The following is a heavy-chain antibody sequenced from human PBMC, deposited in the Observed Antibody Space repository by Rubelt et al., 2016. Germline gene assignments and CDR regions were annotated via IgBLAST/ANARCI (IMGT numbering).Heavy chain of an antibody. CDR1: GSRFINQW. V-gene: IGHV5-51*01. Sequence: EVQLVQSGTEVKKPGESLKISCKGSGSRFINQWIGWVRQMPGKGLEWMGIIYPGDSDPRYNPSFQGQVTIHADKSISTAYLQWSSLKASDTAMYYCARPGIVGATDWSGMDVWGQGTTVTVSS. J-gene: IGHJ6*02. CDR3: ARPGIVGATDWSGMDV. CDR2: IYPGDSDP. D-gene: IGHD1-26*01.